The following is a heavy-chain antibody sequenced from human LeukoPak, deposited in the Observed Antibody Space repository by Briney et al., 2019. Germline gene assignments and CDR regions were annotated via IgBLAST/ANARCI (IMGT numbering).Heavy chain of an antibody. D-gene: IGHD3-3*01. Sequence: ASVKVSCKASGYTFTNYGISWVRQAPGQGLEWMGWISIYNGNTDYAQKLRGRVTMTTDTSTSTSYMELRSLRSDDTAVYYCARITYDFWSGYYMPDDPWGQGTLVTVSS. J-gene: IGHJ5*02. CDR2: ISIYNGNT. CDR1: GYTFTNYG. CDR3: ARITYDFWSGYYMPDDP. V-gene: IGHV1-18*01.